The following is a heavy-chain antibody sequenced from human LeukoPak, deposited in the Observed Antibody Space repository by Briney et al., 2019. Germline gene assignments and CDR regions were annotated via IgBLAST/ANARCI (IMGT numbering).Heavy chain of an antibody. CDR2: IYYSGST. CDR1: GGSISSYY. Sequence: SETLSLTCTVSGGSISSYYWSWIRQPPGKGLEWIGYIYYSGSTNYNPSLKSRVTISVDTSKNQFSLKLSSVTAADTAVYYCARETGAGEDYYYYMDVWGKGTTVTVSS. J-gene: IGHJ6*03. V-gene: IGHV4-59*01. CDR3: ARETGAGEDYYYYMDV. D-gene: IGHD6-13*01.